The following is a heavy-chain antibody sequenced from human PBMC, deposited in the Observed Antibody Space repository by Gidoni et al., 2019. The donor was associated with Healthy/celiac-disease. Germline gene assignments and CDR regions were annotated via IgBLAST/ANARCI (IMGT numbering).Heavy chain of an antibody. Sequence: EVQLVESGGGLVKPGGSLRLSCAASGSTFSNAWMSWARQAPGKGLEWVGRIKSKTDGGTTDYAAPVKGRFTISRDDSKNTLYLQMNSLKTEDTAVYYCTNDLDYYDSSGYSDWGQGTLVTVSS. CDR3: TNDLDYYDSSGYSD. CDR1: GSTFSNAW. V-gene: IGHV3-15*01. CDR2: IKSKTDGGTT. J-gene: IGHJ4*02. D-gene: IGHD3-22*01.